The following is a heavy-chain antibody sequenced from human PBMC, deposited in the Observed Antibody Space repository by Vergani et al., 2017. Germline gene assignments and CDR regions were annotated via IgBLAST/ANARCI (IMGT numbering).Heavy chain of an antibody. CDR2: INWNGGST. CDR3: AKDRRELLVPDVERELGAFDI. CDR1: GFTFDDYG. Sequence: EVQLVESGGGVVRPGGSLRLSCAASGFTFDDYGMSWVRQALGKGLEWVSGINWNGGSTGYADSVKGRFTISRDNAKNSLYLQMNSLRAEDTALYHCAKDRRELLVPDVERELGAFDIWGQGTMVTVSS. J-gene: IGHJ3*02. V-gene: IGHV3-20*01. D-gene: IGHD1-26*01.